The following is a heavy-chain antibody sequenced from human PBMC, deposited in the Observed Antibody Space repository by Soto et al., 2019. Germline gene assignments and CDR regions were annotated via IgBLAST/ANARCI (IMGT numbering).Heavy chain of an antibody. J-gene: IGHJ5*02. CDR3: AWFWSGYYTGGRPLIQWFDP. Sequence: GASVKVSCKASGGTFSSYTISWVRQAPGQGLEWMGRIIPILGIANYAQKFQGRVTITADKSTSTAYMELSSLRSEDTAVYYCAWFWSGYYTGGRPLIQWFDPWGQGTLVTVSS. V-gene: IGHV1-69*02. CDR1: GGTFSSYT. D-gene: IGHD3-3*01. CDR2: IIPILGIA.